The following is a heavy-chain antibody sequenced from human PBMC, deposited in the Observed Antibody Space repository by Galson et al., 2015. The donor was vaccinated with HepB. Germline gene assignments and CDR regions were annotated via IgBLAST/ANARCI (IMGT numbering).Heavy chain of an antibody. D-gene: IGHD6-13*01. J-gene: IGHJ5*02. CDR1: GYSFTSYW. V-gene: IGHV5-51*03. CDR2: IYPGDSET. CDR3: ARYGIAAVRHLNWFDP. Sequence: QSGAEVKKPGESLKISCKGSGYSFTSYWIGWVRQMPGKSLEWMGIIYPGDSETRYSPSFQGQVTISADKSISTAYLKWSSLKASDTAMYYCARYGIAAVRHLNWFDPWGQGTLVTVSS.